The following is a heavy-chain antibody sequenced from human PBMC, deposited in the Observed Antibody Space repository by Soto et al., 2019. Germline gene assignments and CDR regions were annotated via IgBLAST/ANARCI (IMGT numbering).Heavy chain of an antibody. V-gene: IGHV4-34*01. D-gene: IGHD3-10*01. Sequence: QVRLQQRGAGLLKPSETLSLTCAVDGGTFSGFYWTWIRQSPGKGLEWIGEINHSGSTNYNPSLENRVTISVDTSKNQFSLTLSSVTAADTAVYYCARGLYSYGSGSFLAFGYWGQGTLVTVSS. J-gene: IGHJ4*02. CDR1: GGTFSGFY. CDR2: INHSGST. CDR3: ARGLYSYGSGSFLAFGY.